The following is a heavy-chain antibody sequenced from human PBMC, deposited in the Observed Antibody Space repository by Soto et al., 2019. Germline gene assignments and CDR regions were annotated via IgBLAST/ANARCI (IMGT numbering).Heavy chain of an antibody. CDR2: MNPNSGNT. Sequence: GASVKVSWKASGYTFTSYDINWVRQATGQGLEWMGWMNPNSGNTGYAQKFQGRVTMTRNTSISTAYMELSSLRSEDTAVYYCARGWELRYFDWLLVDTNWFDPWGQGTLVTVSS. D-gene: IGHD3-9*01. CDR3: ARGWELRYFDWLLVDTNWFDP. V-gene: IGHV1-8*01. J-gene: IGHJ5*02. CDR1: GYTFTSYD.